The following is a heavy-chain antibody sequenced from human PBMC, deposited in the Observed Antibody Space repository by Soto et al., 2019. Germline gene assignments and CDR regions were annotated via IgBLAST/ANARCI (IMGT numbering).Heavy chain of an antibody. J-gene: IGHJ6*02. CDR3: ASGEDCSGGSCPSRYYYYGMDV. CDR1: GGTFSSYA. V-gene: IGHV1-69*13. CDR2: IIPIFGTA. Sequence: SVKVSCKASGGTFSSYAISWVRQAPGQGLEWMGGIIPIFGTANYAQKFQGRVTITADESTSTAYMELSSLRSEDTAVYYCASGEDCSGGSCPSRYYYYGMDVWGQGTTVTVSS. D-gene: IGHD2-15*01.